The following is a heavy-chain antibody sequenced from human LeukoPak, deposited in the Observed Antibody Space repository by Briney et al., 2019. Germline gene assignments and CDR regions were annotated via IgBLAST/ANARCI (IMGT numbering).Heavy chain of an antibody. V-gene: IGHV1-46*01. CDR2: INPSGGST. CDR1: GYTFTSYY. J-gene: IGHJ4*02. Sequence: VASVKVSCKASGYTFTSYYMHWVRQAPGQGLEWMGIINPSGGSTSYAQKFQGRVTMTRDTSTSTVYMELSSLRSEDTAVYYCARDQLVYGDYVGPWDYWGQGTLVTVSS. CDR3: ARDQLVYGDYVGPWDY. D-gene: IGHD4-17*01.